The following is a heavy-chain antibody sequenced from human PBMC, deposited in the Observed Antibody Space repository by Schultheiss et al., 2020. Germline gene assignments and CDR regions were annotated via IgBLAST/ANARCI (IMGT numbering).Heavy chain of an antibody. CDR1: GVTCSSYW. Sequence: GGSLRLSCAASGVTCSSYWMHWVRQAPGKGLEWLSSISGGSSTIHYADSVKGRFTISRDNAKNSLYLQMNSLRAEDTALYYCAKTAVAGTGYFQHWGQGTLVTVSS. CDR3: AKTAVAGTGYFQH. D-gene: IGHD6-19*01. CDR2: ISGGSSTI. J-gene: IGHJ1*01. V-gene: IGHV3-48*01.